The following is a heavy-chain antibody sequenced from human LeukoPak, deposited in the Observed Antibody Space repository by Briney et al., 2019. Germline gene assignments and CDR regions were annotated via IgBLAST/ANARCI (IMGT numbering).Heavy chain of an antibody. V-gene: IGHV1-18*01. D-gene: IGHD2-2*01. J-gene: IGHJ1*01. CDR2: ISPYNGNT. CDR3: ARARRVQVIPVAESAEYFEH. Sequence: ASVKVSCKTSGYPFTSFGVSWVRQAPRQGLEWMGWISPYNGNTNFAQRFQGRLTLTTDTSTSTVYMELRSLRSDDTAVYFCARARRVQVIPVAESAEYFEHWGQGTLVTDSS. CDR1: GYPFTSFG.